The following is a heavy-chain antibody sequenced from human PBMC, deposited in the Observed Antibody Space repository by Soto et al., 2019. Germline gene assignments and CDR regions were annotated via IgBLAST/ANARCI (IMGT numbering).Heavy chain of an antibody. V-gene: IGHV1-69*12. Sequence: QVQLVQSGAEVKKPGSSVKVSCKASGGTFRTESINWVRQAPGRGLEWMGGIIPVFGTSDYAQKFQGRVKITADESTTTAYMELSSLRSDDTAVYYCARGHEFGGNSDAFGIWGQGTMVTVSS. CDR3: ARGHEFGGNSDAFGI. CDR1: GGTFRTES. D-gene: IGHD2-21*01. J-gene: IGHJ3*02. CDR2: IIPVFGTS.